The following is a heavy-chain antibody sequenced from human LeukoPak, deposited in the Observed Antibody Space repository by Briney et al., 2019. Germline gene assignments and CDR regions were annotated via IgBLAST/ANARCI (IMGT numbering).Heavy chain of an antibody. CDR2: IYHSGST. V-gene: IGHV4-38-2*01. D-gene: IGHD6-19*01. CDR1: GYSISSGYY. J-gene: IGHJ4*02. CDR3: ARVMYSSGWYIFDY. Sequence: PSETLSLTCAVSGYSISSGYYWGWIRQPPGKGLEWIGSIYHSGSTYYNPSLKSRVTISVDTSKNQFSLKLSSVTAADTAVYYSARVMYSSGWYIFDYWGQGTLVTVSS.